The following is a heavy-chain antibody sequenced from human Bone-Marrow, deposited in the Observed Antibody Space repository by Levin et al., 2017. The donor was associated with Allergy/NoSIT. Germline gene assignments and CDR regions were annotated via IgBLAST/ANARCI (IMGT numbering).Heavy chain of an antibody. CDR2: ISGSGGST. D-gene: IGHD3-22*01. CDR1: GFTFSSYD. Sequence: HPGGSLRLSCAASGFTFSSYDMSWVRQAPGKGLEWVSAISGSGGSTYYADSVKGRFTISRDNSKNTLYLQMNSLRAEDTAVYYCAKVWKDDSSGYKLYFDYWGQGTLVTVSS. CDR3: AKVWKDDSSGYKLYFDY. J-gene: IGHJ4*02. V-gene: IGHV3-23*01.